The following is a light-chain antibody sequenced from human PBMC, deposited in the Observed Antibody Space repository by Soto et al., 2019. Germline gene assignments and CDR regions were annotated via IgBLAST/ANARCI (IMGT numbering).Light chain of an antibody. V-gene: IGLV2-14*01. Sequence: QSALTQPASVSGSRGQSITISCTGTISDIGGYNYVCWYQQHPGKAPKLMIYEVSNRPSGVSNRFSGSKSGNTASLTISGLQAEDEADYYCSCYSTTDTHVIFGGGTKLTVL. CDR2: EVS. CDR3: SCYSTTDTHVI. CDR1: ISDIGGYNY. J-gene: IGLJ2*01.